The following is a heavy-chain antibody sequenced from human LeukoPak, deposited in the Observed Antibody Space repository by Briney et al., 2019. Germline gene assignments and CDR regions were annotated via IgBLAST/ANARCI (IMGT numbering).Heavy chain of an antibody. CDR3: AREIVVVVAARETRAFDI. J-gene: IGHJ3*02. CDR2: IYYSGST. CDR1: GGSISSYY. D-gene: IGHD2-15*01. V-gene: IGHV4-59*12. Sequence: SETLSLTCTVSGGSISSYYWSWIRQPPGKGLEWIGYIYYSGSTNYNPSLKSRVTISVDTSKKQFSLKVRSVTAADTAVYYCAREIVVVVAARETRAFDIWGQGTMVTVSP.